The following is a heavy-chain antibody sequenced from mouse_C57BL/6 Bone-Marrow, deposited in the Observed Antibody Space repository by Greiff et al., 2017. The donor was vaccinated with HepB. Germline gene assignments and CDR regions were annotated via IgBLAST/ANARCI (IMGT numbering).Heavy chain of an antibody. CDR1: GYTFTTYP. CDR3: AIGYGSSHWYFDV. D-gene: IGHD1-1*01. CDR2: FHPYNDDT. Sequence: VKLQESGAELVKPGASVKMSCKASGYTFTTYPIEWMKQNHGKSLEWIGNFHPYNDDTKYNEKFKGKATLTVEKSSSTVYLELSRLTSDDSAVYYCAIGYGSSHWYFDVWGTGTTVTVSS. J-gene: IGHJ1*03. V-gene: IGHV1-47*01.